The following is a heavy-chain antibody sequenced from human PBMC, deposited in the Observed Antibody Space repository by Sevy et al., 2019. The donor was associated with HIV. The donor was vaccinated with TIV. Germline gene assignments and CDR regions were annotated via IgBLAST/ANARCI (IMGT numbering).Heavy chain of an antibody. Sequence: GGSLRLSCAASGFTVSSNYMSWVRQAPGKGLEWVSVIYSGGSTYYADSVKGRFTISRDNSKNTLYLQMNSLRAEDTTVYYCAYTGYDFGFDYWGQGTLVTVSS. CDR1: GFTVSSNY. CDR3: AYTGYDFGFDY. V-gene: IGHV3-53*01. D-gene: IGHD5-12*01. J-gene: IGHJ4*02. CDR2: IYSGGST.